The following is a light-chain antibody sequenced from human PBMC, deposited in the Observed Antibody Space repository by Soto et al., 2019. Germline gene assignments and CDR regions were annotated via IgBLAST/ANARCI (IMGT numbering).Light chain of an antibody. CDR3: QQYYNWPLT. Sequence: EFALTQSPGTLSLSPGARATLSCRASQSVANNYLTWYQQKPGQAPRVLIYDASTRATDIPARFSGSGSGTEFTLTISSLQSEDFAVYYCQQYYNWPLTFGGGTKVDIK. CDR2: DAS. V-gene: IGKV3-15*01. CDR1: QSVANN. J-gene: IGKJ4*01.